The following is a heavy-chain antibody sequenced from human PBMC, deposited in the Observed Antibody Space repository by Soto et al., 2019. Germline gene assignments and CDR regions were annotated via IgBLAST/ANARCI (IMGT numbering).Heavy chain of an antibody. CDR2: LTGSGDST. CDR3: AMGLLATHSRPFDY. D-gene: IGHD2-15*01. V-gene: IGHV3-23*01. CDR1: GFAFSSYA. J-gene: IGHJ4*02. Sequence: QLLESGGGLIQPGGSLRLSCAASGFAFSSYAMTWVRQAPGKGLEWVSTLTGSGDSTYYADCVKGRFTISRDNSNKALFLQRSNLRADDKCASYWAMGLLATHSRPFDYWGQGTLVTVSS.